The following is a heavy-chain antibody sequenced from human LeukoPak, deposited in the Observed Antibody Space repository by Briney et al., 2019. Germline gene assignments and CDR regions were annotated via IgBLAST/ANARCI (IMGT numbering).Heavy chain of an antibody. D-gene: IGHD2-2*01. V-gene: IGHV1-2*02. Sequence: ASVKVSCKASGYTFTGYYMHWVRQAPGQGLEWMGWINPNSGGTNYAQKFQGGVTMTRDTSISTAYMELSRLRSDDTAVYYCARGVVPAASPGNWFDPWGQGTLVTVSS. CDR3: ARGVVPAASPGNWFDP. CDR1: GYTFTGYY. J-gene: IGHJ5*02. CDR2: INPNSGGT.